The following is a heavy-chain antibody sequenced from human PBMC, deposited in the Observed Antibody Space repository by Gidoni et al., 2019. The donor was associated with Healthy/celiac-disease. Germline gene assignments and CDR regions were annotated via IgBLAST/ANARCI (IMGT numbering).Heavy chain of an antibody. J-gene: IGHJ4*02. D-gene: IGHD1-26*01. V-gene: IGHV3-15*01. CDR1: GFTFSNAW. Sequence: EVQLVESGGGLVKPGGSLRLSCAASGFTFSNAWMSWVRQAPGKGLEWVGRIKSKTDGGTTDYAAPVKGRFTISRDDSKNTLYLQMNSLKTEDTGVYYCTTVGWEHLSYYFDYWGQGTLDTVSS. CDR3: TTVGWEHLSYYFDY. CDR2: IKSKTDGGTT.